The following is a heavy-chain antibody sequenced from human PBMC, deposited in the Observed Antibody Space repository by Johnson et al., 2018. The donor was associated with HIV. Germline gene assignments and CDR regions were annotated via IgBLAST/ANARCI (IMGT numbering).Heavy chain of an antibody. V-gene: IGHV3-33*06. J-gene: IGHJ3*02. Sequence: QVQLVESGGGVVQPGRSLRLSCAASGFTFSSYGMHWVRQAPGKGLEWVAVIWYDGSNKYYADSVKGRFTISRDNSKNPLYLQMNSLRAEDTAVYYCAKASDIGAFDIWGQGTMVTVSS. CDR2: IWYDGSNK. CDR3: AKASDIGAFDI. D-gene: IGHD2-15*01. CDR1: GFTFSSYG.